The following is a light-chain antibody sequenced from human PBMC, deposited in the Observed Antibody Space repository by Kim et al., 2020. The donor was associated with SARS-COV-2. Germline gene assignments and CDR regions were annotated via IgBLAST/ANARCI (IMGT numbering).Light chain of an antibody. V-gene: IGLV3-1*01. CDR1: KLGDKY. CDR3: QAWDSSTP. Sequence: SYELTQPPSVSVSPGQTASITCSGDKLGDKYACWYQQKPGQSPVLVIYQDSKRPSGIPVRFSGSNSGNTATLTISGTQAMDEADYYCQAWDSSTPFGGGTQLTVL. J-gene: IGLJ2*01. CDR2: QDS.